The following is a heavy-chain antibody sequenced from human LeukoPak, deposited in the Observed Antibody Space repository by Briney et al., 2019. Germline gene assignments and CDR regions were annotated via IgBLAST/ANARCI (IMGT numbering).Heavy chain of an antibody. CDR3: GRDGIYGDCDI. D-gene: IGHD4-17*01. CDR2: INAGNGNT. Sequence: GASVTVSCTASGYTFISYAMHWVRQAPGQRLEWMGWINAGNGNTKYSQKFQGRVTITRDTSASTAYMELSSLRSEDTAVYYCGRDGIYGDCDIWGQGTMVTVSS. V-gene: IGHV1-3*01. J-gene: IGHJ3*02. CDR1: GYTFISYA.